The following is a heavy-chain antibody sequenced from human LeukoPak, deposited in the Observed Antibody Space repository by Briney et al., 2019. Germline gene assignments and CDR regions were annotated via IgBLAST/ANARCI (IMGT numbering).Heavy chain of an antibody. CDR3: ARGVEPLAANTLAY. CDR2: LYSDGNT. V-gene: IGHV3-53*01. J-gene: IGHJ4*02. Sequence: GGSLRLSCAASGFTVITNDMTWVRQAPGTGLEWVSVLYSDGNTKYADSVQGRSAISRDNSKNTLYLEMNSLSPDDTAVYYCARGVEPLAANTLAYWGQGTLVTVSS. CDR1: GFTVITND. D-gene: IGHD1-14*01.